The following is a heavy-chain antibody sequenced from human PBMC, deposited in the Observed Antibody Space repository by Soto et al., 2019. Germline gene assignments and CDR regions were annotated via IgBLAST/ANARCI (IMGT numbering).Heavy chain of an antibody. V-gene: IGHV3-23*01. CDR1: GFTFSRSD. CDR3: ATHGWDL. CDR2: INGGRT. Sequence: EVQLLESGGGLVQPGGSLRLSCAASGFTFSRSDMSWVRQAPGKGLEWVSAINGGRTFYGDSVEGRFTVSRYDSKDTLYLQMNSLRVDDTAIYYCATHGWDLWGQGTLVTVSS. J-gene: IGHJ5*02. D-gene: IGHD6-19*01.